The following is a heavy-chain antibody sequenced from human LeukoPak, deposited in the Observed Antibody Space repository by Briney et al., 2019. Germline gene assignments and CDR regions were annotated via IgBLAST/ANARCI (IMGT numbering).Heavy chain of an antibody. V-gene: IGHV3-43*02. D-gene: IGHD1-26*01. CDR1: GFTFDAYA. Sequence: GGSLRLSCEASGFTFDAYAMHWVRHAPGKGLEWVSLINKDGSATYYADSVKGRFTISRDNSKNSLYLQMNSLRSEDTALYYCATWAFYHSLDVWGQGTAVTVSS. J-gene: IGHJ6*02. CDR3: ATWAFYHSLDV. CDR2: INKDGSAT.